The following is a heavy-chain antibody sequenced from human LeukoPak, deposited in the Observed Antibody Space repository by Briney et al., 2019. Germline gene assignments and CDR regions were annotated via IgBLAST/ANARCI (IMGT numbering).Heavy chain of an antibody. J-gene: IGHJ6*03. D-gene: IGHD5-18*01. CDR1: GYTFTSYD. CDR3: ARDNGGTAMAYYYYYYMDV. CDR2: MNPNSGNT. Sequence: ASVKVSCKASGYTFTSYDINWVRQATGQGLEWMGWMNPNSGNTGYAQKFQGRVTMTRNTSISTAYMKLSSLRSEDTAVYYCARDNGGTAMAYYYYYYMDVWGKGTTVTISS. V-gene: IGHV1-8*01.